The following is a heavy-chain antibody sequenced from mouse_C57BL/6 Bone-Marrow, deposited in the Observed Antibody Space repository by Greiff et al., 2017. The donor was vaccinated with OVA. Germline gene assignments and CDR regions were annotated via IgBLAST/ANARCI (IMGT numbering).Heavy chain of an antibody. Sequence: VKLQQPGAELVMPGASVKLSCKASGYTFTSYWMHWVKQRPGQGLEWIGEIDPSDSYTNYNQKFKGKSTLTVDKSSSTAYMQLSSLTSEDSAVYYCARKGVWSYYFDYWGQGTTLTVSS. CDR2: IDPSDSYT. J-gene: IGHJ2*01. D-gene: IGHD2-10*02. V-gene: IGHV1-69*01. CDR1: GYTFTSYW. CDR3: ARKGVWSYYFDY.